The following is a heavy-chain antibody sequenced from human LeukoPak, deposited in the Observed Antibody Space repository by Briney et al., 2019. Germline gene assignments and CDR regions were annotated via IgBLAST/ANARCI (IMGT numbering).Heavy chain of an antibody. V-gene: IGHV3-23*01. Sequence: GGSLRLSCAASGLVFGKYAMAWVRQAPGKGLEWVSALWGNNKNIYYADSVKGRFTISRDNSGNMVYLQMSDLRVEDTAVYYCAKDLKPDSGYDVDHWGQGTLVTVSS. D-gene: IGHD5-12*01. CDR1: GLVFGKYA. J-gene: IGHJ4*02. CDR2: LWGNNKNI. CDR3: AKDLKPDSGYDVDH.